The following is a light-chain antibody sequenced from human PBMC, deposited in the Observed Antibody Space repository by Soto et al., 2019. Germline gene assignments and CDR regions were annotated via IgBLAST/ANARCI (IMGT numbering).Light chain of an antibody. V-gene: IGKV1-27*01. J-gene: IGKJ1*01. CDR3: QKYDRAPRT. CDR2: SAS. Sequence: DIQMTQSQSALSASVGDSVTITCRASQGINNYLAWYQQKPGKVPVLLIYSASTLKSGVTSRFSGRGAGTDFTLTISSRQLEDFETYFCQKYDRAPRTFGQGTKVDIK. CDR1: QGINNY.